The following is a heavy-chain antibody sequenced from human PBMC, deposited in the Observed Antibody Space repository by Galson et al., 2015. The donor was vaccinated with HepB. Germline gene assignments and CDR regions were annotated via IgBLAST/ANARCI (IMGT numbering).Heavy chain of an antibody. J-gene: IGHJ2*01. CDR2: LSGGGGST. Sequence: SLRLSCAASGFTFSTSAMSWVRQAPGKGLEWVSGLSGGGGSTNYADSVKGRFTISRDNSHNMLYLQMNSLRAEDTALYYCAKDITSGWYFDLWGRGTLVTVSS. CDR1: GFTFSTSA. D-gene: IGHD1-14*01. V-gene: IGHV3-23*01. CDR3: AKDITSGWYFDL.